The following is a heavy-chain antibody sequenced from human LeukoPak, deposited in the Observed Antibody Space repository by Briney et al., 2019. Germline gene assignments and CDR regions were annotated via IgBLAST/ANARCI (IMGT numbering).Heavy chain of an antibody. D-gene: IGHD1-26*01. CDR1: GFTFSNYA. Sequence: GGSLRLSCAASGFTFSNYAMSWVRQAPGKGLEWVSVISGAGGSTYYADSVKGRFTISRDNSKSTLYLQMNSLRAEDTAVYYCAKGPRSVVGATGDDCYWGQGTLVTVSS. J-gene: IGHJ4*02. CDR2: ISGAGGST. V-gene: IGHV3-23*01. CDR3: AKGPRSVVGATGDDCY.